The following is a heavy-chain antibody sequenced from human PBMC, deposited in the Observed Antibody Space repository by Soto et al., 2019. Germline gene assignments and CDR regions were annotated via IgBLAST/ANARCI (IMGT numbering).Heavy chain of an antibody. CDR3: ARLDYYESSGYYYGY. D-gene: IGHD3-22*01. CDR2: IDPSDSYT. Sequence: GESLKISCKGSGYSFTNYWINWVRQMPGKGLEWMGRIDPSDSYTNYSPSFQGHVTISADKSISTAYLQWSSLKASDTAMYYCARLDYYESSGYYYGYWGQGTLVTVSS. J-gene: IGHJ4*02. V-gene: IGHV5-10-1*01. CDR1: GYSFTNYW.